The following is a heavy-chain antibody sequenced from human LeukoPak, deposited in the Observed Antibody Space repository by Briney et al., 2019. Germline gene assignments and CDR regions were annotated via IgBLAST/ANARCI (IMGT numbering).Heavy chain of an antibody. V-gene: IGHV1-46*01. J-gene: IGHJ6*03. CDR2: INPSDGST. CDR3: ARVPARDYYYYYYKDV. Sequence: GASVKVSCKASAYTFSTYYLHWVRQAPGQGLEWMGMINPSDGSTSYAQKFQGRVTMTRDKSTSTVYMELRSLRSEDTAVYYCARVPARDYYYYYYKDVWGKGTTVTVSS. CDR1: AYTFSTYY.